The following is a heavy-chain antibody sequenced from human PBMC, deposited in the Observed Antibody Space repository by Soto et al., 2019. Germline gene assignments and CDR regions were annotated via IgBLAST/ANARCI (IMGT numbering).Heavy chain of an antibody. V-gene: IGHV2-70*01. CDR2: IDWDDDK. CDR3: ARALVATIELDYGMDV. Sequence: SGPTLVNPTQTLTLTCTFSGFSLITSGMCVSCIRQPPGKALEWLALIDWDDDKYYSTSLKTRLTISKDTSKNQVVLTMTNMDPVDTATYYCARALVATIELDYGMDVWGQGTTVTVSS. J-gene: IGHJ6*02. D-gene: IGHD5-12*01. CDR1: GFSLITSGMC.